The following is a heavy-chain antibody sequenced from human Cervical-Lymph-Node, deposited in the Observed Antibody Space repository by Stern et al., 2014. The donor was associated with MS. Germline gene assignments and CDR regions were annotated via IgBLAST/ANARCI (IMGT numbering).Heavy chain of an antibody. CDR2: IYYSGST. J-gene: IGHJ4*02. Sequence: VQLEESGPGLVKPSETLSLTCTVSGGSISSYYWSWIRQPPGKGLEWIGYIYYSGSTNYNPSLKSRVTISVDTSKNQFSLKLSSVTAADTAVYYCARGIAVGNLDYWGQGTLVTVSS. D-gene: IGHD6-19*01. CDR1: GGSISSYY. V-gene: IGHV4-59*01. CDR3: ARGIAVGNLDY.